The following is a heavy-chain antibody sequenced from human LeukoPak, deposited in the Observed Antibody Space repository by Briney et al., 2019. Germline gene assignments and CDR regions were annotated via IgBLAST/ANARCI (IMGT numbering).Heavy chain of an antibody. CDR2: IDHRGST. V-gene: IGHV4-34*01. CDR3: ASRLYYYYGMDV. CDR1: GFTFKSYG. D-gene: IGHD6-6*01. J-gene: IGHJ6*02. Sequence: PGGSLRLSCAASGFTFKSYGMHWVRQTPGTGLEYIGEIDHRGSTHYNPSLKSRVTISVDTSKNQFSLNLTSVTAADTAVYYCASRLYYYYGMDVWGQGTTVTVSS.